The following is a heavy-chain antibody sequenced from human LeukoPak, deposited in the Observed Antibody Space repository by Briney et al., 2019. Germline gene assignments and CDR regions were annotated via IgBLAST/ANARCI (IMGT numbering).Heavy chain of an antibody. CDR1: GGSISSYY. CDR3: ARGGYYYDSSGYWGAFDI. J-gene: IGHJ3*02. Sequence: SETLSLTCTVSGGSISSYYWSWIRPPPGKGLEWSGYIYYSGSTNYNPSLKSRVTISVDTSKNQFSLKLSSVTAADTAVYYCARGGYYYDSSGYWGAFDIWGQGTMVTVSS. D-gene: IGHD3-22*01. V-gene: IGHV4-59*01. CDR2: IYYSGST.